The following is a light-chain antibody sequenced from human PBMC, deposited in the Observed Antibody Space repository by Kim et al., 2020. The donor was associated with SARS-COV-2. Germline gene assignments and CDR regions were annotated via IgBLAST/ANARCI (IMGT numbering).Light chain of an antibody. Sequence: RATIKCKSSQSVLYSSNNKNNLAWYQQKPGQPPKLLIYWASTRESGVPDRFSGSGSGTDFTLTISSLLAEDVAVYYCQQYYSTPYTFGQGTKLEI. CDR1: QSVLYSSNNKNN. CDR3: QQYYSTPYT. CDR2: WAS. V-gene: IGKV4-1*01. J-gene: IGKJ2*01.